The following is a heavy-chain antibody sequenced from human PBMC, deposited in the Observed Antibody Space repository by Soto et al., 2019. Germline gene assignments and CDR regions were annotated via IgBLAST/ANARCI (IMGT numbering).Heavy chain of an antibody. CDR3: TWSGTNWFAS. Sequence: PGGSLRLSCVVSGFTVSDAWMAWVRQAPGKGLEWVGRIKSGGPTDYAAPVKGRFTISREDSKNTVYLQMNSLKTEDTALYYCTWSGTNWFASWGQGALVTVSS. CDR2: IKSGGPT. V-gene: IGHV3-15*01. D-gene: IGHD3-3*01. J-gene: IGHJ5*01. CDR1: GFTVSDAW.